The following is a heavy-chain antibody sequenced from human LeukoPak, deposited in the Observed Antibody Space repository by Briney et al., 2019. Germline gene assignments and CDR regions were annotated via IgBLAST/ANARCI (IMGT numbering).Heavy chain of an antibody. CDR3: ARGTAALGAIVDLDY. CDR2: ISAYNGNT. Sequence: GASVKVSCKASGYTFTSYGISWVRQAPGQGLEWMGWISAYNGNTNYAQKLQGRVTMTTDTSTSTAYMELRSLRSDDTVVYYCARGTAALGAIVDLDYWGQGTLVTVSS. J-gene: IGHJ4*02. V-gene: IGHV1-18*01. D-gene: IGHD6-6*01. CDR1: GYTFTSYG.